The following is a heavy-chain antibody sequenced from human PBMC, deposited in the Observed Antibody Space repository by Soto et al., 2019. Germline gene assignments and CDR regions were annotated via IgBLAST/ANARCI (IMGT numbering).Heavy chain of an antibody. CDR2: ISYDGSNK. CDR3: ARDPYSYGPKFGYFDY. CDR1: GFTFSSYA. Sequence: QVQLVESGGGVVQPGRSLRLSCAASGFTFSSYARHWVRQAPGKGLEWVAVISYDGSNKYYADSVKGRFTISRDNSKNTLYLQMNSLRAEDTAVYYCARDPYSYGPKFGYFDYWGQGTLVTVSS. V-gene: IGHV3-30-3*01. D-gene: IGHD5-18*01. J-gene: IGHJ4*02.